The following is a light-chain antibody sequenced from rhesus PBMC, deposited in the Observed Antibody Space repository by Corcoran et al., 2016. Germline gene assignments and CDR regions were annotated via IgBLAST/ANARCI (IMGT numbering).Light chain of an antibody. CDR2: RAT. J-gene: IGKJ4*01. CDR3: QQRDSSPLT. Sequence: DIQMTQSPSPLSAPVGDRVTITCRASQGISNWLAWYQQKPGKAPKLLIYRATKLETGVPSRFSGSGAGTDFTLTISSLQPEDIATYYCQQRDSSPLTFAGGTKVELK. CDR1: QGISNW. V-gene: IGKV1-69*01.